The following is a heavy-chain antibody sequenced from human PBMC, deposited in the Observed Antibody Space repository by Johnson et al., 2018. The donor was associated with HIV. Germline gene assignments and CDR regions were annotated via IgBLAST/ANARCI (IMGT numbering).Heavy chain of an antibody. CDR1: GFTFSSYG. CDR2: IRYDGSNK. J-gene: IGHJ3*02. Sequence: QVQLVESGGGVVQPGGSLRLSCAASGFTFSSYGMHWVRQAPGKGLGWVAFIRYDGSNKYYADSGKGRFTISSDNSKNTLYLQMNSRRAADTAVYYCAKVGATVITPRGEAFDIWGQGTMVTVSS. D-gene: IGHD4-23*01. V-gene: IGHV3-30*02. CDR3: AKVGATVITPRGEAFDI.